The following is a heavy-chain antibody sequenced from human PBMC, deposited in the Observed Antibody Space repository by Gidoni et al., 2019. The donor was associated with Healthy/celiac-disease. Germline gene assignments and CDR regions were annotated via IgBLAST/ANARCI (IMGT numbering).Heavy chain of an antibody. D-gene: IGHD3-16*01. Sequence: QVQLVESGGGVVQPGRSLRLSCAASGFTFSSYAMHWVRQAPGKGLEWVAVISYDGSNKYYADSVKGRFTISRDNSKNTLYLQMNSLRAEDTAVYYCARVLSYAGYFDYWGQGTLVTVSS. V-gene: IGHV3-30-3*01. J-gene: IGHJ4*02. CDR1: GFTFSSYA. CDR3: ARVLSYAGYFDY. CDR2: ISYDGSNK.